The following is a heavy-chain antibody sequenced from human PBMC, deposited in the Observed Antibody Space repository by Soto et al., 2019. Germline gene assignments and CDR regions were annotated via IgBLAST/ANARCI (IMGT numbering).Heavy chain of an antibody. J-gene: IGHJ6*02. V-gene: IGHV3-30*18. CDR2: MSYDGSK. CDR1: GFTFSSYG. Sequence: GGSLRLSCAAAGFTFSSYGMHWVRQAPGTGLEWVAVMSYDGSKYYADTVKGRFAISRDNSKNTLYLQINSLRPEDTAVYYCAKDFTPWFGDYFYYYYGMDVWGQGTTVTVYS. D-gene: IGHD4-17*01. CDR3: AKDFTPWFGDYFYYYYGMDV.